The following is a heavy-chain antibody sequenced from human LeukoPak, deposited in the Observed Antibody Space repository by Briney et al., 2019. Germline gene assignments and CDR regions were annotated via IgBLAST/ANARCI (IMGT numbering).Heavy chain of an antibody. J-gene: IGHJ4*02. D-gene: IGHD3-3*01. CDR3: AKDRGYDFWSGFDS. CDR2: INWDGGYT. CDR1: GFRFEDNT. V-gene: IGHV3-43*01. Sequence: GGSLRLSCAASGFRFEDNTMHWVRQAPGKGLEWVSTINWDGGYTYYADSVKGRFTISRDNSKSSLYLQLNSLTKEDTALYYCAKDRGYDFWSGFDSWGQGTLVTVSS.